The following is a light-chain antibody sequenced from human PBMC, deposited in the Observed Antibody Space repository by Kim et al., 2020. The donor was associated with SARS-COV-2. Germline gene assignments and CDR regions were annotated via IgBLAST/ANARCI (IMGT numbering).Light chain of an antibody. J-gene: IGKJ5*01. CDR2: AAS. Sequence: ASVGDRVTITCRASQGISNYLAWYQQKPGKVPKLLIYAASTLQSGVPSRFSGSGSGTDFTLTISSLQPEDVATYYCQKYNSALHTFGQGTRLEIK. CDR3: QKYNSALHT. V-gene: IGKV1-27*01. CDR1: QGISNY.